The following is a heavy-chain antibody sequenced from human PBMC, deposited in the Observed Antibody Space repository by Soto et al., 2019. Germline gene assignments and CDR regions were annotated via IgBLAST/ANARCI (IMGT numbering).Heavy chain of an antibody. CDR1: GGTFSSYA. V-gene: IGHV1-69*13. CDR3: ARARWLRGSHLYYYYGMDV. D-gene: IGHD5-12*01. Sequence: ASVKVSCKASGGTFSSYAISWVRQAPGQGLEWMGGIIPIFGTANYAQKFQGRVTITADESTSTAYMELSSLRSEDTAVYYCARARWLRGSHLYYYYGMDVWGQGTTVTVSS. J-gene: IGHJ6*02. CDR2: IIPIFGTA.